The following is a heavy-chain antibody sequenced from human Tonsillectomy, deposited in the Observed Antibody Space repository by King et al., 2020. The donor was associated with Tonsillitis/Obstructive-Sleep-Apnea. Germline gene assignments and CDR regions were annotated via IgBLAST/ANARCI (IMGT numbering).Heavy chain of an antibody. CDR3: GSNHVMDV. Sequence: VQLVESGGGVVQPGRSLRLSCGASGFPFRSYVMHWVRQAPGKGLEWLAFISHDGRNKYYTDSLKGRFTISRDNSKNTLDLQMNSLGGEDTAVYYCGSNHVMDVWGKGTTVTVSS. J-gene: IGHJ6*03. V-gene: IGHV3-30*10. CDR2: ISHDGRNK. CDR1: GFPFRSYV.